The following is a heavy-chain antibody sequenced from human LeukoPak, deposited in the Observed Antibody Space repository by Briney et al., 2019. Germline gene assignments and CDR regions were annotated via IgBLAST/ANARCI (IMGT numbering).Heavy chain of an antibody. CDR2: ISSSSSYI. CDR3: ARPYNWNDFTFDY. D-gene: IGHD1-1*01. CDR1: GFTFSSYS. Sequence: GGSLRLSCAASGFTFSSYSMNWVRQAPGKGLEWVSSISSSSSYIYYADSVKGRFTISRDNAKNSLYLQMNSLRAEDTAVYYCARPYNWNDFTFDYWGQGTLVTVSS. J-gene: IGHJ4*02. V-gene: IGHV3-21*01.